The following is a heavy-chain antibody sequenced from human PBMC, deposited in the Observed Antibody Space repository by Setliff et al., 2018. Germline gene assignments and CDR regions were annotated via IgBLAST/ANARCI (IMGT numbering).Heavy chain of an antibody. J-gene: IGHJ3*02. V-gene: IGHV1-3*04. D-gene: IGHD3-3*01. CDR2: INTGNANT. CDR3: AISTIFGVVSPTPDAFDI. CDR1: GYTFTNYA. Sequence: ASVKVSCKASGYTFTNYAIHWVRQAPGQRPEWMGWINTGNANTKYSQKFQGRVTITADESTSTAYMELSSLRSEDTAVYYCAISTIFGVVSPTPDAFDIWGQGTMVTVSS.